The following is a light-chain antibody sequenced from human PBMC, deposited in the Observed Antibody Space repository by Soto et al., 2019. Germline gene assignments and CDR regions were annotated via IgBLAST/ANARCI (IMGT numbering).Light chain of an antibody. J-gene: IGLJ1*01. CDR3: SSYTSSTFYV. CDR2: EVS. V-gene: IGLV2-14*01. Sequence: QSVLTQPASVSGSPGQSITISCTGTSSDVGGYNYVSWYQQHPGKAPKLMIYEVSNRPSGVSNRFSGSKSGNTASLTISGLQAEDEADYYCSSYTSSTFYVFGTGTKVPVL. CDR1: SSDVGGYNY.